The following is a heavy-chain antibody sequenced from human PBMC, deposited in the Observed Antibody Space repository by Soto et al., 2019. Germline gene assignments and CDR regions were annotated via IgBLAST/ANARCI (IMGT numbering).Heavy chain of an antibody. D-gene: IGHD3-10*01. J-gene: IGHJ5*02. CDR2: LNPIFGTP. CDR3: ANELWFGEFGGWFDP. Sequence: QVQLEQSGAEVKKPGSSVKVSCKASGGTFSSYAISWVRQAPGQGLEWMGGLNPIFGTPNYAQKFQGRVTITADESTNTVYMELGSVRSEDTAVYYCANELWFGEFGGWFDPWGQGTLVTVSS. V-gene: IGHV1-69*01. CDR1: GGTFSSYA.